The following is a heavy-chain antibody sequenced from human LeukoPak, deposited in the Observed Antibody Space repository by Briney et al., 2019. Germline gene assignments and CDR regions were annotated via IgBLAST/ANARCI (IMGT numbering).Heavy chain of an antibody. Sequence: SVKVSCNSAGGGFSSYAIGWVRQAPGQGLELLGGITHIFGKEYYAQTVQGRVTITTDESTSTVYMELSSLRSEDTAVYYCARVEVHGDCWSGYYYYWGRGTLVTVSS. CDR2: ITHIFGKE. J-gene: IGHJ4*02. V-gene: IGHV1-69*05. D-gene: IGHD3-3*01. CDR1: GGGFSSYA. CDR3: ARVEVHGDCWSGYYYY.